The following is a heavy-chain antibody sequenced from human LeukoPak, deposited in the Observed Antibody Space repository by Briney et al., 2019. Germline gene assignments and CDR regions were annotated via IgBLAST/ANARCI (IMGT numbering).Heavy chain of an antibody. J-gene: IGHJ4*02. CDR3: AASITMFDY. CDR2: IKEDGSVK. V-gene: IGHV3-7*02. CDR1: GFTLSRYW. Sequence: GGSLRLSCAASGFTLSRYWMSWVRQAPGKGLEWVANIKEDGSVKYYVESVKGRFTISRDNAKNSLYLQMNSLRAEDTAVYYCAASITMFDYWGQGTLVTVSS. D-gene: IGHD3-10*01.